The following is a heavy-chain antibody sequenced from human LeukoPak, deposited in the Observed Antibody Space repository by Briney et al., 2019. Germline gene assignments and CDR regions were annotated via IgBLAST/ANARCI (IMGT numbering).Heavy chain of an antibody. Sequence: ASVKVSCKASGYSFTNYAIHWVRQAPGQRLEWMGWINAGNGKTKYSQKFQGRVTITRDTSATTAYMELSSLRSEDTAMYYCAIAIWTSTVTTYYLDYWGQGTLVTVYS. CDR3: AIAIWTSTVTTYYLDY. CDR2: INAGNGKT. J-gene: IGHJ4*01. D-gene: IGHD4-17*01. V-gene: IGHV1-3*01. CDR1: GYSFTNYA.